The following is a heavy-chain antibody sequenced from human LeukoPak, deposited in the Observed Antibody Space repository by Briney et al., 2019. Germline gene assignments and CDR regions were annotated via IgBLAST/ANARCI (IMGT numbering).Heavy chain of an antibody. CDR3: ASSPFDAWSGYFPYFMDV. J-gene: IGHJ6*03. CDR2: FDPEDGET. V-gene: IGHV1-24*01. D-gene: IGHD3-3*01. CDR1: GYTLTELS. Sequence: ASVKVSCRVSGYTLTELSMHWVRQAPGKGLEWMGGFDPEDGETIYAQKFQGRVTMTEDTSTDAAYMELRSLRSDDTAVYYCASSPFDAWSGYFPYFMDVWGKGTTVTVSS.